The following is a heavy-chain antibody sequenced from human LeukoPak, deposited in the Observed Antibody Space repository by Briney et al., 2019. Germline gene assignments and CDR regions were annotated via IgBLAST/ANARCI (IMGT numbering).Heavy chain of an antibody. V-gene: IGHV3-53*01. CDR1: GFTVSRNY. CDR2: IYSGGST. CDR3: ARERSEGLSFDY. Sequence: GGSLRLSCAASGFTVSRNYMSWVRQAPGKGLEWVSVIYSGGSTYYADSVKGRFTVSRDTSKNTLYLLMNSLRAEDTAVYYCARERSEGLSFDYWGQGTLVTVSS. J-gene: IGHJ4*02. D-gene: IGHD3-16*01.